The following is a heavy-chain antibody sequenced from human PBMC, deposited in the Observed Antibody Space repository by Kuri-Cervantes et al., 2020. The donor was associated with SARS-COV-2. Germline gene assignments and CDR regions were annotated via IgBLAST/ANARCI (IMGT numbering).Heavy chain of an antibody. CDR1: GYTFTSYG. D-gene: IGHD5-12*01. J-gene: IGHJ6*02. CDR2: ISAYNGNT. CDR3: ARDVADIVATTQADYYYYGMDV. V-gene: IGHV1-18*01. Sequence: ASVKVSCKASGYTFTSYGISWVRQAPGQGLEWMGWISAYNGNTNYAQKLQGRVTMTTDTSTSTAYMELRSLRSEDTAVYYCARDVADIVATTQADYYYYGMDVWGQGTTVTVSS.